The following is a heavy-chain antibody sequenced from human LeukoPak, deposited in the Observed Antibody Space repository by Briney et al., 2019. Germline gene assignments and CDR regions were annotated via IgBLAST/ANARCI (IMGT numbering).Heavy chain of an antibody. CDR1: GFTFSSYS. Sequence: GGSLRLSCAASGFTFSSYSMNWVRQAPGKGLEWVSYISSSSSTIYYADSVKGRFTISRDNAKNSLYLQMSSLRAEDTAVYYCARNLVVGVKAFDYWGQGTLVTVSS. CDR3: ARNLVVGVKAFDY. V-gene: IGHV3-48*01. CDR2: ISSSSSTI. J-gene: IGHJ4*02. D-gene: IGHD1-26*01.